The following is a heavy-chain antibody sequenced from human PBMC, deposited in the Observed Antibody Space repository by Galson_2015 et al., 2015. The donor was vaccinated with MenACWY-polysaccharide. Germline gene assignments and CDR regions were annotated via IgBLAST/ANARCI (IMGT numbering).Heavy chain of an antibody. CDR3: ARDISSKWYDY. CDR1: GFTFSNYG. CDR2: IWHGGDHK. J-gene: IGHJ4*02. Sequence: SLRLSCAASGFTFSNYGMHWVRQAPGKGLEWVAVIWHGGDHKYYAESVKGRFSISRDNSKNTLYLQMNGLRVEDMAVYFCARDISSKWYDYWGQGTLVTVSS. D-gene: IGHD6-13*01. V-gene: IGHV3-33*01.